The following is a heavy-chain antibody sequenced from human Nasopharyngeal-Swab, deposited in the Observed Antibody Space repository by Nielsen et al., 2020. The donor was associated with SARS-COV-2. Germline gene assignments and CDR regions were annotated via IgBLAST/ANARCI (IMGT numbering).Heavy chain of an antibody. D-gene: IGHD6-13*01. V-gene: IGHV3-23*01. Sequence: GGSLRLSCAASGFTFSSYAMSWVRQAPGKGLERVSAISGSGGSTYYADSVKGRFTISRDNSKNTLYLQMNSLRAEDTAVYYCARYRRIAAADRYYYYGMDVWGQGTTVTVSS. CDR3: ARYRRIAAADRYYYYGMDV. CDR1: GFTFSSYA. CDR2: ISGSGGST. J-gene: IGHJ6*02.